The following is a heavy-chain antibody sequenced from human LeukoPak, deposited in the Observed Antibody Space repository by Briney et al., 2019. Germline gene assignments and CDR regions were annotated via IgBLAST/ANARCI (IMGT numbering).Heavy chain of an antibody. D-gene: IGHD3-22*01. CDR1: GFTFSSYW. CDR3: AKGAGLLSRYYYDSSGDY. V-gene: IGHV3-74*01. CDR2: INSDGSST. Sequence: GGSLRLSCAASGFTFSSYWMHWVRQAPGKGLVWVSRINSDGSSTSYADSVKGRFTISRDNSKNTLYLQMNSLRAEDTAVYYCAKGAGLLSRYYYDSSGDYWGQGTLVTVSS. J-gene: IGHJ4*02.